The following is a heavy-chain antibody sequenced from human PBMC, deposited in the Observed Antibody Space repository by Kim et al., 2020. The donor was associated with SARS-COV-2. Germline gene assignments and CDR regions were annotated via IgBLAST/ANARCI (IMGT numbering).Heavy chain of an antibody. J-gene: IGHJ1*01. D-gene: IGHD2-21*01. CDR3: ARQGGVYLGPYLKH. CDR2: IFHTGIA. CDR1: GSSIISYY. Sequence: SGPTLVNPSETLSLTCAVSGSSIISYYWSWVRQPPGKGLEWIGYIFHTGIANYNPSLKSRVTISIDTSKNQFALKLSSVTAADTAVYYCARQGGVYLGPYLKHWGQGSLDTVSS. V-gene: IGHV4-59*08.